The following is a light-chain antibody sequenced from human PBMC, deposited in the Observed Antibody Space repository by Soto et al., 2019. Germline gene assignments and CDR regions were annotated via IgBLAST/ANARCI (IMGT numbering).Light chain of an antibody. CDR3: QQTYTIPWT. J-gene: IGKJ1*01. CDR2: SAT. CDR1: QSFSNY. Sequence: DIQMTQSPSSVSASVGDRVTITCRTSQSFSNYLAWYQHRPGKAPKLLIYSATVMQSGVSSRFRGRGSGTDFTLTISHLQPEDSATYSCQQTYTIPWTFGQGTRVEIK. V-gene: IGKV1-39*01.